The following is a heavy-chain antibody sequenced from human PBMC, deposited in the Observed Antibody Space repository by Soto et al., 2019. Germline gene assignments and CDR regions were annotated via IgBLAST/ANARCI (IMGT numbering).Heavy chain of an antibody. CDR3: ARDVVVVVAAPPGLYFFYGMDV. V-gene: IGHV1-46*01. CDR2: INPSGGST. J-gene: IGHJ6*02. D-gene: IGHD2-15*01. CDR1: GYTFTSYY. Sequence: ASVKVSCKASGYTFTSYYMHWVRQAPGQGLEWMGIINPSGGSTSYAQRFQGRVTMTRDTSTSTVYMELSSLRSEDTAVYYCARDVVVVVAAPPGLYFFYGMDVWGEGTTV.